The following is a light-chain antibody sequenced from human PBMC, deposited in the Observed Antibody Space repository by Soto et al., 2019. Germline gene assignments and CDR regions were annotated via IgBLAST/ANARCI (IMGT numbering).Light chain of an antibody. CDR1: SSDVGRYNY. CDR3: SSFTSSSTYV. CDR2: DVS. Sequence: QSALTQPASVSWSPGQSITISCTGTSSDVGRYNYVSWYQQHPGKAPKLTIYDVSNRPSGVSSRFSGSKSGNTASLTISGLQAEDEADYYCSSFTSSSTYVFGTGPKLTVL. J-gene: IGLJ1*01. V-gene: IGLV2-14*01.